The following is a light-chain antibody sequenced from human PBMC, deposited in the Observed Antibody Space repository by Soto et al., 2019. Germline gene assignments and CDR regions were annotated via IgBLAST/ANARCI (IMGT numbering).Light chain of an antibody. J-gene: IGLJ1*01. Sequence: QSVLTQPASVSGSPGQLITISCTGTSSDIGSYNYVSWYQQHPGKAPKLIIYDVTNRPAGISSRFSASKSGDTASLTISVLQADDEADYFCSSDKCTSTPYVVGTGTKVTV. CDR3: SSDKCTSTPYV. CDR1: SSDIGSYNY. V-gene: IGLV2-14*03. CDR2: DVT.